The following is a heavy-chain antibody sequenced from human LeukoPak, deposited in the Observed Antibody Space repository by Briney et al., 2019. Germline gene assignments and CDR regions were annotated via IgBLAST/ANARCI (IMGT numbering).Heavy chain of an antibody. CDR2: IRSDGNER. D-gene: IGHD6-13*01. Sequence: GGSLRLSCAASGFTFNSYWMSWVRQAPGKGLERVANIRSDGNERYYVDSVKGRFTISRDNPKNSLYLQMNSLRAEDTALYYCGRGAFLRSSSWVDFWGQGTLVTVSS. CDR1: GFTFNSYW. J-gene: IGHJ4*02. CDR3: GRGAFLRSSSWVDF. V-gene: IGHV3-7*05.